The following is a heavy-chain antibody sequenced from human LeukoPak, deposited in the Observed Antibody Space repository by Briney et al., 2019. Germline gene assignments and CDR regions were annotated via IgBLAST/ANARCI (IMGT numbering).Heavy chain of an antibody. V-gene: IGHV3-23*01. CDR2: VTGSGGST. J-gene: IGHJ6*02. CDR1: GFPFSSYA. D-gene: IGHD6-19*01. Sequence: GGSLRLSCAASGFPFSSYAMSWVRQAPGKGLEWVSTVTGSGGSTYYADSVKGRFTISRDNSKNTLYLQMNSLRAEDTAVYYCANAGGASGWSMDVWGQGTTVTVSS. CDR3: ANAGGASGWSMDV.